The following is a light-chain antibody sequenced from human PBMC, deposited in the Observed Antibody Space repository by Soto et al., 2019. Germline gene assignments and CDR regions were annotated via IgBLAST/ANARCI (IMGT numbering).Light chain of an antibody. Sequence: DIQMTQSPSSLSASVGARVTITCQASQDITTFLNWYQQNSGKAPKLLIYGASSFETGVPSRFSGSGSGTDFTFIITTLHLEDIATYYCQHYDTFPYTFGQGTKLEIK. CDR2: GAS. V-gene: IGKV1-33*01. CDR3: QHYDTFPYT. CDR1: QDITTF. J-gene: IGKJ2*01.